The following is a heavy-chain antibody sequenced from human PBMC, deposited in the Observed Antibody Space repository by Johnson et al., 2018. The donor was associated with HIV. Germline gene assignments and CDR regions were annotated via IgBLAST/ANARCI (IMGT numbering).Heavy chain of an antibody. CDR2: ISSSGSTI. V-gene: IGHV3-11*04. Sequence: QEQLVESGGGVVQPGRSLRLSCAASGFTFSDYYMSWIRQAPGKGLEWVSYISSSGSTIYYADSVKGRFTISRDNAKNSLYLQMNSLRAEDTAVYYGAIATVESAFDIWGQGTMVTVSS. J-gene: IGHJ3*02. CDR1: GFTFSDYY. CDR3: AIATVESAFDI. D-gene: IGHD4-23*01.